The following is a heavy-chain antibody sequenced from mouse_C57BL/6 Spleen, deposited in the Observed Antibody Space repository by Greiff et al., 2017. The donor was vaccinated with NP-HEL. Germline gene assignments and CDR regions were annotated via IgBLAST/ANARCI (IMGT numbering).Heavy chain of an antibody. CDR1: GFTFSDYG. V-gene: IGHV5-17*01. D-gene: IGHD2-4*01. J-gene: IGHJ1*03. CDR3: ARRRYDYDDWYFDV. Sequence: DVKLVESGGGLVKPGGSLKLSCAASGFTFSDYGMHWVRQAPEKGLEWVAYISSGSSTFYYADTVKGRVTFSRANAKKTLFLQQTSLRSEDTTMYYCARRRYDYDDWYFDVWGTGTTVTVSS. CDR2: ISSGSSTF.